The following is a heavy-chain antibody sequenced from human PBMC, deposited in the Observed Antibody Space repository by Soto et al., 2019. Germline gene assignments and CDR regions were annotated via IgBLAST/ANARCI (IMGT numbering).Heavy chain of an antibody. D-gene: IGHD2-2*01. J-gene: IGHJ5*02. CDR2: INPSGGST. CDR3: AREHRIVVVTAAILDNGDWFDP. CDR1: GYTFTSYY. Sequence: QVQLVQSGAEVKKPGASVKVSCKASGYTFTSYYMHWVRQAPGQGLEWMGIINPSGGSTSYAQKFQDRVTMTRDTSTSTVYMELSSLRSEDTAVYYCAREHRIVVVTAAILDNGDWFDPWGQGTLVTVSS. V-gene: IGHV1-46*01.